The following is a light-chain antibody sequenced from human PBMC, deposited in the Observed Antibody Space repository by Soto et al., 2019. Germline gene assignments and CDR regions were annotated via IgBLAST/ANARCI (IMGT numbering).Light chain of an antibody. J-gene: IGKJ5*01. V-gene: IGKV3-15*01. CDR1: QSVSSN. CDR2: GAS. Sequence: EIVMRQSPLAVSVSPGERAPLYCRASQSVSSNLAWYQQKPGQAPRLLIYGASTRATGIPARFSGSGSGTEFTLTINSLQSEDFALYYCQQRSTWPTFGQGARLAI. CDR3: QQRSTWPT.